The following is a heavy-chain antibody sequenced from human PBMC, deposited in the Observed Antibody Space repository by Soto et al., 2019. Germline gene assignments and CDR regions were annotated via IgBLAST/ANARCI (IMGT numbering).Heavy chain of an antibody. CDR1: GYTFTSYD. D-gene: IGHD3-10*01. Sequence: QVQLVQSGAEVKKPGASVKVSCKASGYTFTSYDINWVRQATGQGLEWMGWMNPNSGNTGYAQKFQGRVTMTRNTSISTAYMELSSLRSEDTAVYYCATRTMVLYYYYYMDVWGKGTTVTVSS. CDR2: MNPNSGNT. J-gene: IGHJ6*03. CDR3: ATRTMVLYYYYYMDV. V-gene: IGHV1-8*01.